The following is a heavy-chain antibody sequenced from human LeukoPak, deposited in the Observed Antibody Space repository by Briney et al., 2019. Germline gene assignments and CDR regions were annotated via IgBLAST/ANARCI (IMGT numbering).Heavy chain of an antibody. J-gene: IGHJ6*04. CDR3: AELGITMIGGV. CDR1: GFTFSSYE. V-gene: IGHV3-48*03. Sequence: GGPLRLSCAASGFTFSSYEMNWVRQAPGKGLEWVSYISSSGSTIYYADSVRGRFTISRDNAKNSLYLQMNSLRAEDTAVYYCAELGITMIGGVWGKGTTVTISS. CDR2: ISSSGSTI. D-gene: IGHD3-10*02.